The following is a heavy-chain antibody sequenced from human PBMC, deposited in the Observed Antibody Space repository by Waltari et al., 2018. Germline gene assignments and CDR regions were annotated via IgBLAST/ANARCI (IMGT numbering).Heavy chain of an antibody. Sequence: QVQLVQSGAEVKKHGSSVKVSCQASGGTFTSYAISWVRQAPGQGLEWMGGIMPIFETANAAQKFQGRGTMTAEECTSTAYMELSSLRSEDTSVYYCASSGWYGIYVDYWGQGPLVTDSS. CDR1: GGTFTSYA. D-gene: IGHD6-19*01. CDR3: ASSGWYGIYVDY. J-gene: IGHJ4*02. V-gene: IGHV1-69*01. CDR2: IMPIFETA.